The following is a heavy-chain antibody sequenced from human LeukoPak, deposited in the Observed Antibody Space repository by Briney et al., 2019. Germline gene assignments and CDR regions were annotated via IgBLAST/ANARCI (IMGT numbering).Heavy chain of an antibody. Sequence: APVKVSCKASGYTFTTYDISWVRQAPGQGLEWMGWISAYRSKTYYAQKFQGRVTMTTDTSTSTAYMELRSLRSDDTAVYYCAREFGDFWSGYYYYYYGMDVWGQGTTVTVSS. CDR3: AREFGDFWSGYYYYYYGMDV. CDR2: ISAYRSKT. D-gene: IGHD3-3*01. J-gene: IGHJ6*02. V-gene: IGHV1-18*01. CDR1: GYTFTTYD.